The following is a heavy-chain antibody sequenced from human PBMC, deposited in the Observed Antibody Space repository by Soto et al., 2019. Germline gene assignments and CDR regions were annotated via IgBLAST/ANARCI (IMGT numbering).Heavy chain of an antibody. V-gene: IGHV3-53*01. CDR3: ARAGYSSGWGYYFDY. D-gene: IGHD6-19*01. CDR2: IYSGGST. J-gene: IGHJ4*02. CDR1: GFTVSSNY. Sequence: EVQLVESGGGLIQPGGSLRLSCAASGFTVSSNYMSWVRQAPGKGLEWVSIIYSGGSTFYAASVKGRFTISRDNSKNTLSLQMNSLRAEDTAVYYCARAGYSSGWGYYFDYWGQGTLVTVSS.